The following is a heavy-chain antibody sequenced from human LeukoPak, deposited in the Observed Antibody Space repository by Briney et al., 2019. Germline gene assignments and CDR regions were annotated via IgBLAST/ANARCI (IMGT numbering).Heavy chain of an antibody. Sequence: PGGSLRLSCAASGFTFSSYGMHWVRQAPGKGLEWVAVISYDGSNKYYADSVKGRFTISRDNSKNTLYLQMNSLRAEDTAVYYCAKTVAGSFYFDYWGQGTLVTVSS. CDR1: GFTFSSYG. J-gene: IGHJ4*02. V-gene: IGHV3-30*18. CDR2: ISYDGSNK. CDR3: AKTVAGSFYFDY. D-gene: IGHD6-19*01.